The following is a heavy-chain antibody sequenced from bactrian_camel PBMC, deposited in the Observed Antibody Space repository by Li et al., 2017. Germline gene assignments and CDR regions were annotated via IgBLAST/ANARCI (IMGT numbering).Heavy chain of an antibody. CDR3: ATESRGGAYMY. J-gene: IGHJ4*01. CDR2: IYTADDGDGST. CDR1: GFIFRDHY. V-gene: IGHV3S20*01. D-gene: IGHD5*01. Sequence: LVESGGGLVQPGESLRLSCAASGFIFRDHYVNWVRQAPGKGLEWPSSIYTADDGDGSTNSVDSVKGRSTISRDNAKNMLYLQMNGLKSEDTALYFCATESRGGAYMYWGQGTQVTVS.